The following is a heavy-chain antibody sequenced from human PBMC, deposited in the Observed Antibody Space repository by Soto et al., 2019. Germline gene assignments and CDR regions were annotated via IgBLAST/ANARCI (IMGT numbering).Heavy chain of an antibody. J-gene: IGHJ4*02. CDR2: TYYSGST. CDR1: GASISSYF. Sequence: QVQLQESGPGLVKPSETLSLTCTVSGASISSYFWSWIRQSPGTGLEWLGYTYYSGSTNYNPSLKSRVTISVDPSKKQFSLKLTSVTTADTAVYYCARGSYGDSYWGQGTLVTVSS. V-gene: IGHV4-59*01. CDR3: ARGSYGDSY. D-gene: IGHD4-17*01.